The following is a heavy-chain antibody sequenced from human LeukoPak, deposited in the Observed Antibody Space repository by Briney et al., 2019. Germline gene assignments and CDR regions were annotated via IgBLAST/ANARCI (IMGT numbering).Heavy chain of an antibody. J-gene: IGHJ4*02. V-gene: IGHV3-23*01. CDR3: AKSKLLWFGELLSE. D-gene: IGHD3-10*01. Sequence: PGRSLRLSCAASGFTFDDYAMHWVRQAPGKGLEWVSGISSSGGSTSYGDSVKGRFTISRDNSKNTLYLQMDSLRDEDTAVYYCAKSKLLWFGELLSEWGQGTLVIVSS. CDR1: GFTFDDYA. CDR2: ISSSGGST.